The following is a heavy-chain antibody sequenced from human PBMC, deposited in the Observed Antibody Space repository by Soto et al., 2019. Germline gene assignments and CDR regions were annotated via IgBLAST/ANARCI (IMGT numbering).Heavy chain of an antibody. CDR3: ARDLTYYYGSGSYFFDY. D-gene: IGHD3-10*01. CDR1: GGTFSSYT. CDR2: VIPILGVA. Sequence: QVQLVQSGAEVKKPGSSVKVSCKASGGTFSSYTISWVRQAPGQGLEWIGRVIPILGVANYEQKFQGRVTITADKSTSTAYMELSSLRSEDTDVYYCARDLTYYYGSGSYFFDYWGQGTLVTVSS. J-gene: IGHJ4*02. V-gene: IGHV1-69*08.